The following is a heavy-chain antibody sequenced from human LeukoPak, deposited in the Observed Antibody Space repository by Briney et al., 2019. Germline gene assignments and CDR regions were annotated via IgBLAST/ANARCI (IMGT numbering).Heavy chain of an antibody. CDR2: IYPGDSDT. J-gene: IGHJ4*02. D-gene: IGHD2-2*01. Sequence: GESLKISCKCSGYSFTSYWIGWVRQMPGKGLEWMGIIYPGDSDTRYSPSFQGQVPISADKSISTAYLQWSSLKASDTAMYYCARAYIVVVPAAMEDYFDYWGQGTLVTVSS. CDR3: ARAYIVVVPAAMEDYFDY. V-gene: IGHV5-51*01. CDR1: GYSFTSYW.